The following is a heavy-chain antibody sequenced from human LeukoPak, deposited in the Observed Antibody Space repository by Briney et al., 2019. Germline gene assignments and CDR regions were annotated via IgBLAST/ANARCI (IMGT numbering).Heavy chain of an antibody. J-gene: IGHJ6*02. V-gene: IGHV4-34*01. CDR3: AWARGKPTVTTFYYGMDV. D-gene: IGHD4-17*01. CDR2: INHSGST. CDR1: GGPFSGYY. Sequence: PSETLSLTCAVYGGPFSGYYWSWIRQPPGKGLEWIGEINHSGSTNYNPSLKSRVTISVDTSKNQFSLKLSSVTAADTAVYYCAWARGKPTVTTFYYGMDVWGQGTTVTVSS.